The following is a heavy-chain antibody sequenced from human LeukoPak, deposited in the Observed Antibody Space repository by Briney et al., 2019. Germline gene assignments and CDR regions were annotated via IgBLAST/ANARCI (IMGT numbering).Heavy chain of an antibody. CDR1: GGSISSSSYY. J-gene: IGHJ2*01. V-gene: IGHV4-39*07. CDR2: IYYSGST. D-gene: IGHD3-10*01. Sequence: PSETLPLTCTVSGGSISSSSYYWGWIRQPPGKGLEWIGSIYYSGSTYYNPSLKSRVTISVDTSKNQFSLKLSSVTAADTAVYYCARAFRVLGWYFDLWGRGTLVTVSS. CDR3: ARAFRVLGWYFDL.